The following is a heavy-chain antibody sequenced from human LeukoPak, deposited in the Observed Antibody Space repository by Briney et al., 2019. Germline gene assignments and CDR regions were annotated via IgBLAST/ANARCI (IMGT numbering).Heavy chain of an antibody. CDR2: IWYDGSNK. CDR1: GFTFSSYG. V-gene: IGHV3-33*01. Sequence: GGSLRLSCAASGFTFSSYGMHWVRQAPGKGLEWVAVIWYDGSNKYYADSVKGRFTISRDNSKTTLYLQMNSLRAEDTAVYYCAREGIDILTGTQYYFDYWGQGTLVTVSS. D-gene: IGHD3-9*01. J-gene: IGHJ4*02. CDR3: AREGIDILTGTQYYFDY.